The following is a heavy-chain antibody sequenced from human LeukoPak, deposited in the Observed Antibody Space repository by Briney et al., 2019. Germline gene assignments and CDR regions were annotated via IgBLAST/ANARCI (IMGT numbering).Heavy chain of an antibody. Sequence: GGSLKLSCAASGFTFSSQTMNRVRQAPGKGLEWVSSIVSGSGFIYYADSVKGRFTISRDNANILFLQMDSLRDEDTAVYYCASLSSGGGYAGGTDYWGQGTLVTVSS. V-gene: IGHV3-21*01. CDR2: IVSGSGFI. J-gene: IGHJ4*02. D-gene: IGHD2-2*01. CDR1: GFTFSSQT. CDR3: ASLSSGGGYAGGTDY.